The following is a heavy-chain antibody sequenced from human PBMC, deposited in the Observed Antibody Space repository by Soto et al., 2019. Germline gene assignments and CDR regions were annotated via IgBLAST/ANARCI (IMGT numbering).Heavy chain of an antibody. V-gene: IGHV1-8*01. Sequence: ASVKVSCKASGYTFTSYDINWVRQATGQGLEWMGWMNPNRGNTGYAQKFQGRLTMTRNTSISTAYMELSSLRSEDTAVYYCARGPYYYYMDVWGKGTTVTVSS. CDR3: ARGPYYYYMDV. CDR1: GYTFTSYD. CDR2: MNPNRGNT. J-gene: IGHJ6*03.